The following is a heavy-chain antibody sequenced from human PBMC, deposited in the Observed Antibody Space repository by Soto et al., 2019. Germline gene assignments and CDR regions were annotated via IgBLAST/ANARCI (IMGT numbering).Heavy chain of an antibody. D-gene: IGHD4-4*01. V-gene: IGHV3-9*01. CDR1: GFTFENYA. CDR3: ATDKIYSNYEHYFDY. Sequence: EVQLVESGGGLVQPGRSLRLSCAASGFTFENYAMHWVRQAPGKGLEWVSGISWNSGNIGYADSVRGRFTISRDNAKNSLYLQMNSMRPEDTGLYYCATDKIYSNYEHYFDYWGQGTLVTVSS. J-gene: IGHJ4*02. CDR2: ISWNSGNI.